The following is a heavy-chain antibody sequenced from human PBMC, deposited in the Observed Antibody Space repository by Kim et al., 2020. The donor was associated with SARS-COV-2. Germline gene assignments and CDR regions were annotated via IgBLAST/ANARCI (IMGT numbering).Heavy chain of an antibody. CDR2: INSDGSST. D-gene: IGHD3-22*01. CDR1: GFTFSSYW. V-gene: IGHV3-74*01. J-gene: IGHJ4*02. Sequence: GGSLRLSCAASGFTFSSYWMHWVRQAPGKGLVWVSRINSDGSSTSYADSVKGRFTISRDNAKNTLYLQMNSLRAEDTAVYYCARGSNYYDSSGYYSVDYWGQGTLVTVSS. CDR3: ARGSNYYDSSGYYSVDY.